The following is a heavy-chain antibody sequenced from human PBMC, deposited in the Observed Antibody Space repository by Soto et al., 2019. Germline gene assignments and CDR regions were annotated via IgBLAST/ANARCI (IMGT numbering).Heavy chain of an antibody. CDR2: IYWDDDK. CDR3: AHILSNPGIAAAPVGYFDY. J-gene: IGHJ4*02. Sequence: SGPTLVNPTPTLTLTCTFSGFSLSTSGVGVGWIRQPPGKALERLALIYWDDDKRYSPSLKSRLTITKDTSKNQVVLTMTNMDPVDTATYYCAHILSNPGIAAAPVGYFDYWGQGTLVTVSS. CDR1: GFSLSTSGVG. D-gene: IGHD6-13*01. V-gene: IGHV2-5*02.